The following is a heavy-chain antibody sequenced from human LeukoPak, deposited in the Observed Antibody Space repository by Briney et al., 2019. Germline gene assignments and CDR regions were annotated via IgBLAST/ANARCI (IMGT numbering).Heavy chain of an antibody. Sequence: GGSLRLSCAASGFIFSNYAMHWVRQAPGKGLEWVALISSDGSKTYHADSVKGRFSISRDNSKNTLYLQLNSLRAVDTSVYYCARDSTYWYDSGSSGPHYFDYWGQGTLVTVSS. J-gene: IGHJ4*02. D-gene: IGHD3-10*01. CDR1: GFIFSNYA. CDR3: ARDSTYWYDSGSSGPHYFDY. CDR2: ISSDGSKT. V-gene: IGHV3-30*01.